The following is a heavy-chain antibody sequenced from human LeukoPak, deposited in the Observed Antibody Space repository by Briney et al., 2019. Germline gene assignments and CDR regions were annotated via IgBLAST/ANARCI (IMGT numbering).Heavy chain of an antibody. Sequence: YHSGTADYNPSLASRVSFLIDRPKNQFSLELSSVTAADTAVYYCARNSDRSYYFDYWGQGTLVTVSS. J-gene: IGHJ4*02. V-gene: IGHV4-30-2*01. CDR2: YHSGTA. CDR3: ARNSDRSYYFDY.